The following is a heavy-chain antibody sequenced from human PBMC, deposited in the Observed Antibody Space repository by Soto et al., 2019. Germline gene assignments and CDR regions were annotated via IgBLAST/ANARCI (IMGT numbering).Heavy chain of an antibody. D-gene: IGHD3-10*01. CDR2: IKQDGSEK. CDR3: ARERDYSGGYEPWFDP. Sequence: EVQLVESGGGLVQPGGSLRLSCAASGFTFSSYWMSWVRQAPGKGLEWVANIKQDGSEKYYVDSVKGRFTISRDNAKNSLYLQMNSLRAEDTAVYYCARERDYSGGYEPWFDPWGQGTLVTVSS. CDR1: GFTFSSYW. J-gene: IGHJ5*02. V-gene: IGHV3-7*03.